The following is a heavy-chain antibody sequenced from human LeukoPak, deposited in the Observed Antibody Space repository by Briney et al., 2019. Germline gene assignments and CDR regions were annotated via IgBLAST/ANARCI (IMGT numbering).Heavy chain of an antibody. CDR3: ASDRDNWNYDYYYGMDV. V-gene: IGHV3-30*04. J-gene: IGHJ6*02. CDR2: ISYDGSNK. D-gene: IGHD1-20*01. CDR1: GFTFSSYA. Sequence: GGSLRLSCAASGFTFSSYAMHWVRQAPGKGLEWVAVISYDGSNKYYADSVKGRFTISRDNSKNTLYLQMNSLRAEDTAVYYCASDRDNWNYDYYYGMDVWGQGTTVTVS.